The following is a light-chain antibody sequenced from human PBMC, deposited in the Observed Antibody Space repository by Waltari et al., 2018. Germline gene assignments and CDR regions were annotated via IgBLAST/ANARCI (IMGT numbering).Light chain of an antibody. V-gene: IGLV1-40*01. CDR3: QSYDSSLSGYV. CDR2: GNT. J-gene: IGLJ1*01. CDR1: STNTGAGYG. Sequence: QSVLTQPPSVSGAPGQRVTISCTGSSTNTGAGYGVHWSQQLPGTAPKLLIDGNTNRPSGVPDRFSGSKSGTSASLAITGLQAEDEADYYCQSYDSSLSGYVFGTGTKVTVL.